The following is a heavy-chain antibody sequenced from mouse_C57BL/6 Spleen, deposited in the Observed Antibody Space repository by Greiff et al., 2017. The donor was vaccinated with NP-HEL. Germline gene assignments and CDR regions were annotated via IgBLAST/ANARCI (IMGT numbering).Heavy chain of an antibody. D-gene: IGHD1-1*01. CDR2: IDPSDSET. CDR1: GYTFTSYW. CDR3: ARRGGSSPYWYFDV. Sequence: QVQLQQPGAELVRPGSSVKLSCKASGYTFTSYWMHWVKQRPIQGLEWIGNIDPSDSETHYNQKFKDKATLTVDKSSSTAYMQLSSLTSEDSAVYYCARRGGSSPYWYFDVWGTGTTVTVSS. J-gene: IGHJ1*03. V-gene: IGHV1-52*01.